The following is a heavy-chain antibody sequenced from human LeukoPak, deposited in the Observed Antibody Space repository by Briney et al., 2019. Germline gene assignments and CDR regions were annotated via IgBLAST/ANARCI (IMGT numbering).Heavy chain of an antibody. CDR1: GFTFSTYG. CDR3: AELGITMIGGV. Sequence: GGSLRLSCVASGFTFSTYGMSWVRQAPGKGLEWVSAISGSGGSTYYADSVKGRFTISRDNAKNSLYLQMNSLRAEDTAVYYCAELGITMIGGVWGKGTTVTISS. CDR2: ISGSGGST. V-gene: IGHV3-23*01. D-gene: IGHD3-10*02. J-gene: IGHJ6*04.